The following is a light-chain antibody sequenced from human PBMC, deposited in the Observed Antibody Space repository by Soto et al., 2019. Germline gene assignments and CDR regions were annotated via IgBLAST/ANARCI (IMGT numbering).Light chain of an antibody. CDR3: QQYGTSTT. V-gene: IGKV3-20*01. J-gene: IGKJ1*01. CDR1: QSVRASY. Sequence: EIVLTQSPGTLSLSPGEGATLSCRASQSVRASYLAWYQQSPGQPPRLLIYDASTGAPGIPDRFSGSGSGTDFTLTIRRLEPEDFAVYYCQQYGTSTTFGQGTKVEIK. CDR2: DAS.